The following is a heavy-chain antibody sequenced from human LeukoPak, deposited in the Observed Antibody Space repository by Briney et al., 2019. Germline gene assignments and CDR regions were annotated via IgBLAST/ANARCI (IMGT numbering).Heavy chain of an antibody. Sequence: SSETLSLTCTVSGGSISSSSYYWGWIRQPPGKGLEWIGSIYYSRSTYYNPSLKSRVTISVDTSKNQFSLKLSSVTAADTAVYYCARQDYDYVWGSYRFWGQGTLVTVSS. D-gene: IGHD3-16*02. V-gene: IGHV4-39*01. CDR2: IYYSRST. CDR3: ARQDYDYVWGSYRF. J-gene: IGHJ4*02. CDR1: GGSISSSSYY.